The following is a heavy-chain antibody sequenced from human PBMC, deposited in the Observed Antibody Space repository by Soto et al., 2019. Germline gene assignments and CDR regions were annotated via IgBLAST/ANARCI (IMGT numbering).Heavy chain of an antibody. CDR2: IYYSGST. J-gene: IGHJ3*02. V-gene: IGHV4-39*01. CDR3: ARSQEVAFDI. CDR1: GGSISSISSY. Sequence: PSDIMSLTCTVFGGSISSISSYWGWIRQPPGKGLEWIGSIYYSGSTYYNPSLKSRVTISVDTSKNQFSLKLSSVTAADTAVYYCARSQEVAFDIWGQGTMVT.